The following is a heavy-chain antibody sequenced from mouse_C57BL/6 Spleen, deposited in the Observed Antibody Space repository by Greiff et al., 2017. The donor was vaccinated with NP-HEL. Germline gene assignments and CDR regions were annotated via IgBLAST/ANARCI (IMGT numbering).Heavy chain of an antibody. J-gene: IGHJ4*01. CDR1: GFTFSDYG. V-gene: IGHV5-17*01. Sequence: EVKLVESGGGLVKPGGSLKLSCAASGFTFSDYGMHWVRQAPEKGLEWVAYISSGSSTIYYADTVKGRFTISRDNAKNTLFLQMTSLRSEDTAMYYCARQGLLRPYAMDYWGQGTSVTVSS. D-gene: IGHD1-1*01. CDR2: ISSGSSTI. CDR3: ARQGLLRPYAMDY.